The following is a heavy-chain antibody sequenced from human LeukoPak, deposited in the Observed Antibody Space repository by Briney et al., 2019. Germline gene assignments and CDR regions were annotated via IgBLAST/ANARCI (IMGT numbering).Heavy chain of an antibody. D-gene: IGHD6-6*01. J-gene: IGHJ4*02. V-gene: IGHV3-33*01. CDR3: ARDIEYSSSYLDY. Sequence: GGSLRLSCAASGFTFSSYGMHWVRQAPGRGQEWVAVIWYDGSNKYYADSVKGRFTISRDNSKNTLYLQMNSLRAEDTAVYYCARDIEYSSSYLDYWGQGTLVTVSS. CDR1: GFTFSSYG. CDR2: IWYDGSNK.